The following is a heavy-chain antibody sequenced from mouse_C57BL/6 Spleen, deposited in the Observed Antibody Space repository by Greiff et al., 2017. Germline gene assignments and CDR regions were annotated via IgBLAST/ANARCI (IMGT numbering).Heavy chain of an antibody. V-gene: IGHV1-26*01. J-gene: IGHJ3*01. Sequence: EVQLHQSGPELVKPGASVKISCKASGYTFTDYYMNWVKQSHGKSLEWIGDINPNNGGTSYNQKFKGKATLTVDKSSSTAYMELRSLTSEDSAVYYCARGELGFAYWGQGTLVTVSA. D-gene: IGHD4-1*01. CDR2: INPNNGGT. CDR3: ARGELGFAY. CDR1: GYTFTDYY.